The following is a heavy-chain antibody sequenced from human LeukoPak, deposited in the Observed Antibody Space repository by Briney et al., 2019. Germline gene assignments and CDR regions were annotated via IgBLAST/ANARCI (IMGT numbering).Heavy chain of an antibody. CDR3: ARDNGSGKYYFDY. Sequence: PGGSLRLSCVASGFTVSSNYMSWVRQAPGKGLEWVSVIYSGGSTYYADSVKGRFTISRDNSKNTLYLQMNSLRAEDTAVYYCARDNGSGKYYFDYWGQGTLVPSPQ. CDR1: GFTVSSNY. CDR2: IYSGGST. J-gene: IGHJ4*02. D-gene: IGHD3-10*01. V-gene: IGHV3-66*02.